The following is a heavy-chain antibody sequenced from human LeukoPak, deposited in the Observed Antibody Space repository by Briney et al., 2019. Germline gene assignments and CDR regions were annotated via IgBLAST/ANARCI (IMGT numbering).Heavy chain of an antibody. CDR2: IYYSGST. CDR1: GVSISSSSYY. D-gene: IGHD2-15*01. V-gene: IGHV4-39*01. Sequence: SETLSLTCTVSGVSISSSSYYWGWIRQPPGKGLEWIGSIYYSGSTYYNPSLKSRVTISVDTSKNQFSLKLSSVTAADTAVYYCARIMVAATDYFDYWGQGTLVTVSS. J-gene: IGHJ4*02. CDR3: ARIMVAATDYFDY.